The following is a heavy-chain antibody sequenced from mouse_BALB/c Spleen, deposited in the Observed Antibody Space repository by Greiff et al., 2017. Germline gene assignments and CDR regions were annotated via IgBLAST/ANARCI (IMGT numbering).Heavy chain of an antibody. CDR1: GFSLTSYG. CDR3: AGGDKSFDV. CDR2: IGAGGST. V-gene: IGHV2-9*02. D-gene: IGHD3-2*01. J-gene: IGHJ1*01. Sequence: QVQLKESGPGLLAPSQTLSISCTVSGFSLTSYGVHWVRQPPGKGLWWLGVIGAGGSTNYISALMSRLSISKDNSESQVFFKMNSLQTDETAMYYCAGGDKSFDVWGEGTTVTVSS.